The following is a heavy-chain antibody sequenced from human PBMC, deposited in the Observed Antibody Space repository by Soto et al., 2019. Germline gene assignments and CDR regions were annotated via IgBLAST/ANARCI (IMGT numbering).Heavy chain of an antibody. CDR2: MNTDGSST. J-gene: IGHJ6*02. Sequence: EVQLVESGGGLVQPGGSLRLSCAATGFTFSNYWMHWVRQASGKGLVWVSHMNTDGSSTNYADSVKGRFTISRDNAKNTLYLQMNSLRAEDTAVYYCARGPGWGLDVWGQGTTVTVSS. V-gene: IGHV3-74*01. CDR1: GFTFSNYW. CDR3: ARGPGWGLDV.